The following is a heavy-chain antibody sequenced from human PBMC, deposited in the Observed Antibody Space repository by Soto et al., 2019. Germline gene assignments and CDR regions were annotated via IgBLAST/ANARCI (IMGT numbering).Heavy chain of an antibody. Sequence: GASVKVSCKASGGTFSSYAISWVRQAPGQGLEWMGGIIPILGTANYAQKFQGRVTITADESTSTAYMELSSLRSEDTAVYYCAREYYYESSGYNAYWGQATLVTVSS. J-gene: IGHJ4*02. CDR1: GGTFSSYA. CDR2: IIPILGTA. V-gene: IGHV1-69*13. CDR3: AREYYYESSGYNAY. D-gene: IGHD3-22*01.